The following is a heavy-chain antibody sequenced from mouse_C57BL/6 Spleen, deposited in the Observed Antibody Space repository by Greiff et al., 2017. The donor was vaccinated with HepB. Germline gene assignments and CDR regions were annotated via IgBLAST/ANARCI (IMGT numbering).Heavy chain of an antibody. Sequence: ESGPGLVKPSQSLSLTCSVTGYSITSGYYWNWIRQFPGNKLEWMGYISYDGSNNYNPSLKNRISITRDTSKNQFFLKLNSVTTEDTATYYCATHYDGYYDYAMDYWGQGTSVTVSS. CDR1: GYSITSGYY. CDR3: ATHYDGYYDYAMDY. D-gene: IGHD2-3*01. J-gene: IGHJ4*01. V-gene: IGHV3-6*01. CDR2: ISYDGSN.